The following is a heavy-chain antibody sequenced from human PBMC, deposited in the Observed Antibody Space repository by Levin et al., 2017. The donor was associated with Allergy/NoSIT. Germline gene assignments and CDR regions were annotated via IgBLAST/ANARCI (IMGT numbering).Heavy chain of an antibody. CDR3: APSITGHTTGDY. CDR1: GFTFSGSS. J-gene: IGHJ4*02. V-gene: IGHV3-73*01. Sequence: GESLKISCAASGFTFSGSSMHWVRQASGKGLEWVGRIKSKANSYATAYAASVKGRFTISRDDSKDTVYLQMNSLNTEDTAVYYCAPSITGHTTGDYWGQGTLVTVSS. D-gene: IGHD5-24*01. CDR2: IKSKANSYAT.